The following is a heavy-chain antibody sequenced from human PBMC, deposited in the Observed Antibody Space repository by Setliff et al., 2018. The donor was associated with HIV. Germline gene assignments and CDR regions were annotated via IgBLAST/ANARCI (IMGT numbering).Heavy chain of an antibody. CDR2: IRYDGGNK. CDR3: AKDQGYYDSSGYYLDY. D-gene: IGHD3-22*01. V-gene: IGHV3-30*02. J-gene: IGHJ4*02. Sequence: PGGSLRLSCAASGFTFSGYGMHWVRQAPGKGLEWVAFIRYDGGNKYYADSVKGRFTISRDNSKNTLYLQMNSLRAEDTAVYYCAKDQGYYDSSGYYLDYWGQGTLVTVSS. CDR1: GFTFSGYG.